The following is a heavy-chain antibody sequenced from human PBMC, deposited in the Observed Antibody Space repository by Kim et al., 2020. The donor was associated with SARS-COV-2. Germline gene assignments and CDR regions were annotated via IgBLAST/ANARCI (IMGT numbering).Heavy chain of an antibody. D-gene: IGHD2-15*01. CDR2: IIPIFDTA. Sequence: SVKVSCKASGGTFSSYAISWVRQAPGQGLDWMGGIIPIFDTANYARKFQGRVTITADESTSTAYMELSSLRSEDTAVYYCARDRGYCSGGSCYDYYYGMDVWGQGTTVTVSS. J-gene: IGHJ6*02. V-gene: IGHV1-69*13. CDR1: GGTFSSYA. CDR3: ARDRGYCSGGSCYDYYYGMDV.